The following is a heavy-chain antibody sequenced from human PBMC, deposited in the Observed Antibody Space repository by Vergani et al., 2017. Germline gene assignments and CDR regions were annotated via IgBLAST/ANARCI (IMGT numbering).Heavy chain of an antibody. J-gene: IGHJ6*03. Sequence: QVQLVESGGGVVQPGRSLRLSCAASGFRFSSYGMNWVRQAPGKGLEWVAVIWYYGSNKYYADSVKGRFTISRDNSQNTVNLQMNSLRVDDTAVYYCAKVLVCDNSSRCSYYMDVLGKGTTVTV. CDR2: IWYYGSNK. D-gene: IGHD2/OR15-2a*01. CDR1: GFRFSSYG. CDR3: AKVLVCDNSSRCSYYMDV. V-gene: IGHV3-33*06.